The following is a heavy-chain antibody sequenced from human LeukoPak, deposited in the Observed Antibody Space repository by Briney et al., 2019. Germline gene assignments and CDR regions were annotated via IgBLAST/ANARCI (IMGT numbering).Heavy chain of an antibody. V-gene: IGHV3-53*01. J-gene: IGHJ6*03. CDR3: ARAPTLYYYYMDV. CDR2: IYSGTI. CDR1: GFTVSSNS. Sequence: GGSLRLSCTVSGFTVSSNSMSWVRQAPGKGLEWVSFIYSGTIHYSDSVKGRFTISRDNSKNTLYLQMNSLRAEDTAVYYCARAPTLYYYYMDVWGKGTTVTISS.